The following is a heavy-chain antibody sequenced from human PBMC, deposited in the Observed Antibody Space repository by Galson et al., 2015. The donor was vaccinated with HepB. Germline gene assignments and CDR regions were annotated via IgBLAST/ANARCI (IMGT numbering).Heavy chain of an antibody. J-gene: IGHJ4*02. V-gene: IGHV3-48*01. CDR3: ARGRVVVAADGEDYFDY. CDR2: ISSSSSTI. CDR1: GFTFSSYS. D-gene: IGHD2-15*01. Sequence: SLRLSCAASGFTFSSYSMNWVRQAPGKGLEWVSYISSSSSTIYYADSVKGRFTISRDNAKNSLYLQMNSLRAEDTAVYYCARGRVVVAADGEDYFDYWGQGTLVTVSS.